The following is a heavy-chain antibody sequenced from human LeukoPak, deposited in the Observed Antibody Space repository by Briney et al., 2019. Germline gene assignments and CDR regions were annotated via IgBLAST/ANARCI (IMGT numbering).Heavy chain of an antibody. V-gene: IGHV3-23*01. D-gene: IGHD3-3*01. CDR3: TKRLSLRFDAFDI. J-gene: IGHJ3*02. Sequence: GGSLRLSCAASGFTLSDFAMTWVRQAPGKGLEWVSSVSDIGPNTYYAASVKGRFTISRDTSKNTLYLQMNSLRAEDTAVYYCTKRLSLRFDAFDIWGPGTMVTVSS. CDR2: VSDIGPNT. CDR1: GFTLSDFA.